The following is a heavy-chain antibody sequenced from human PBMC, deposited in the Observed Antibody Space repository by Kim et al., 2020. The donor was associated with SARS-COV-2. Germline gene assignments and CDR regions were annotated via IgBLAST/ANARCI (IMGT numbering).Heavy chain of an antibody. CDR1: GVSFSSGGYY. Sequence: SETLSLTCSVSGVSFSSGGYYWSWIRQPPGKGLERIGHIYHGGGTNYNRSLQSRVTISVDTSTNQFSLKLSSVTAADTAMYYCARTCSSVSCYTFGMDV. CDR3: ARTCSSVSCYTFGMDV. D-gene: IGHD2-2*02. V-gene: IGHV4-61*08. J-gene: IGHJ6*01. CDR2: IYHGGGT.